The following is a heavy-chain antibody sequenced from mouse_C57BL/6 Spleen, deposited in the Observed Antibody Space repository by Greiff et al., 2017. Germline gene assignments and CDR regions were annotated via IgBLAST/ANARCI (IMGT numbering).Heavy chain of an antibody. V-gene: IGHV2-3*01. CDR1: GFSLTSYG. Sequence: VQVVESGPGLVAPSQSLSITCTVSGFSLTSYGVSWVRQPPGKGLEWLGVIWGDGSTNYHSALISRLSISKDNSKSQVFLKMNRLQTDDAATYYWAKPLGYCYDMDYWGQGTSVTVSS. CDR2: IWGDGST. D-gene: IGHD4-1*01. CDR3: AKPLGYCYDMDY. J-gene: IGHJ4*01.